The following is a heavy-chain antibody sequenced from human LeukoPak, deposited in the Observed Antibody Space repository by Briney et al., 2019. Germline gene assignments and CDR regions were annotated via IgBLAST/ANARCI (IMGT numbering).Heavy chain of an antibody. V-gene: IGHV4-34*01. J-gene: IGHJ4*02. CDR3: ARGPGYYYDSSGYYYPSPPFDY. CDR2: INHSGST. D-gene: IGHD3-22*01. CDR1: GGSFSGYY. Sequence: PSETLSITCAVYGGSFSGYYWSWIRQPPGKGLEWIGEINHSGSTNYNPSLKSRVTISVDTSKNQFSLKLSSVTAADTAVYYCARGPGYYYDSSGYYYPSPPFDYWGQGTLVTVSS.